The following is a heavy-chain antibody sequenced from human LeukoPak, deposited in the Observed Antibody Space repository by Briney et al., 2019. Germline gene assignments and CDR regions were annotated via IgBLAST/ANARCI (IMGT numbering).Heavy chain of an antibody. CDR1: GYTFTGYY. CDR3: ARERVSVAGWFDP. V-gene: IGHV1-2*02. Sequence: GASVKVSCKASGYTFTGYYMHWVRQAPGQGLEWMGWINPNSGGTNYAQKFQGRVTMTRDTSTSTAYMELSRLRSDDTAVYYCARERVSVAGWFDPWGQGTLVTVSS. J-gene: IGHJ5*02. CDR2: INPNSGGT. D-gene: IGHD6-19*01.